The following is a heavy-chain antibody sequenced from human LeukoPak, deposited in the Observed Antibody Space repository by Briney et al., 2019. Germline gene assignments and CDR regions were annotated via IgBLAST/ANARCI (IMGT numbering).Heavy chain of an antibody. D-gene: IGHD6-13*01. CDR2: IYYSGST. CDR3: ATGVHGIAAAGDYYFDY. CDR1: GGSISSYY. V-gene: IGHV4-59*01. J-gene: IGHJ4*02. Sequence: SETLSLTCTVSGGSISSYYWSWIRQPPGKGLEWIGYIYYSGSTNYDPSLKSRVTISIDTPNNQFSLKLSSVTAADTAVYYCATGVHGIAAAGDYYFDYWGQGTLVTVSS.